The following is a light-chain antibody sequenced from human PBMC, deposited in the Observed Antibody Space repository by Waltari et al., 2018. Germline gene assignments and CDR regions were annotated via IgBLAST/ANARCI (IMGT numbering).Light chain of an antibody. J-gene: IGKJ2*01. CDR1: QSLLYSSNNRKY. V-gene: IGKV4-1*01. CDR2: WAS. Sequence: DIVMTQSPASLAVSLGDRATINCKSSQSLLYSSNNRKYLAWYQQKPGQPPKLLIHWASTRDSGVPDRFSGSGSGTDFTLTISSLQAEDVAIYYCQQYYSAPYTFGRGTKLEIK. CDR3: QQYYSAPYT.